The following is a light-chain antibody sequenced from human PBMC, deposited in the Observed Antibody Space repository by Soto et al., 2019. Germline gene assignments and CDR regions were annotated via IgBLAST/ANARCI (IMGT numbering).Light chain of an antibody. CDR2: KAS. Sequence: DIPMTQSPSTLSASVGDRVTITCRTSQSISSWLAWYQQKPGKAPKLLIYKASSLESGVPSRFSGSGSGTEFTLTISSLQSNDFATYYCQQYNSYPYTFGHGTKLEIK. V-gene: IGKV1-5*03. CDR1: QSISSW. CDR3: QQYNSYPYT. J-gene: IGKJ2*01.